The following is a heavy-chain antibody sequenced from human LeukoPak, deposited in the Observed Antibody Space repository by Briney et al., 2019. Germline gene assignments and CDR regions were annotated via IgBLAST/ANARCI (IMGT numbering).Heavy chain of an antibody. Sequence: SETLSLTCAVYGGSFSGYYWSWIRQPPGKGLEWIGEINHSGSTYYNPSLKSRVTISVDTSKNQFSLKLSSVTAADTAVYYCARGDGPDSSSWLGLWFDPWGQGTLVTVSS. CDR2: INHSGST. CDR3: ARGDGPDSSSWLGLWFDP. CDR1: GGSFSGYY. D-gene: IGHD6-13*01. V-gene: IGHV4-34*01. J-gene: IGHJ5*02.